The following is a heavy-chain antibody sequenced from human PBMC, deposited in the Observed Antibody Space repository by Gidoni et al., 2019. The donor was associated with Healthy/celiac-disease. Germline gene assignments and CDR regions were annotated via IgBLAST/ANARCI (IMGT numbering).Heavy chain of an antibody. CDR1: RSTLSSYS. Sequence: EVQLVASGGGLLQPGGSLRLSCAPSRSTLSSYSMNWVRQAPGKRLGWVSDSSSSSSTIYYADSVKGRFTISRDNAKNSLYQQMNSLRDEDTAVYYCARDRVVPADIGVDWGQGTRVTVSS. CDR2: SSSSSSTI. V-gene: IGHV3-48*02. J-gene: IGHJ4*02. CDR3: ARDRVVPADIGVD. D-gene: IGHD2-2*01.